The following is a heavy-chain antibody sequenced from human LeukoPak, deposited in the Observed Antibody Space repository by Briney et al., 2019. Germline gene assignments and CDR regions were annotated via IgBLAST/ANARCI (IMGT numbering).Heavy chain of an antibody. CDR1: GFSISRAYY. CDR3: SKIRMGHIVVVPASFDF. CDR2: IYYSGSS. J-gene: IGHJ4*02. Sequence: SETLSLTCAVSGFSISRAYYWGWIRQPPGKGLEWIGSIYYSGSSYYNSSLKSRVSISVDTSKNQFSLKLRSVTATATAGYYCSKIRMGHIVVVPASFDFWGQGTLVTVSS. V-gene: IGHV4-38-2*01. D-gene: IGHD2-2*01.